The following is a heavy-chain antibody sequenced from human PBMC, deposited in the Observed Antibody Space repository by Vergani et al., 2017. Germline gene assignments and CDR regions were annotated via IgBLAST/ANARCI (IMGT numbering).Heavy chain of an antibody. Sequence: EVQLLESGGDLVQPGGSLRLSCAASGFTFIMHAMSWVRQAPGKGLEWVSTLSASDRRTHYADSVKGRFTISRDNSKNTLFLHMNSLRPEDTAVYYCAKGSGRVTWHYFDYWGQGTLVTVSS. J-gene: IGHJ4*02. CDR3: AKGSGRVTWHYFDY. CDR2: LSASDRRT. CDR1: GFTFIMHA. D-gene: IGHD3-10*01. V-gene: IGHV3-23*01.